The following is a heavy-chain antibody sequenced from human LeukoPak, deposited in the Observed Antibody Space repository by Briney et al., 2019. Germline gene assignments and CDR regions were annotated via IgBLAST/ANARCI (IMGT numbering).Heavy chain of an antibody. D-gene: IGHD3-16*01. Sequence: GGSLRLSCAVSGFTFTSYAMSWVRQAPGKGLEWVSGISASGGSTYYADSVKGRFTISRDSSKNTLFLQMNSLTAEDTAVYYCAKDAYGAFYFDYWGQGTLVTVSS. V-gene: IGHV3-23*01. CDR2: ISASGGST. J-gene: IGHJ4*02. CDR1: GFTFTSYA. CDR3: AKDAYGAFYFDY.